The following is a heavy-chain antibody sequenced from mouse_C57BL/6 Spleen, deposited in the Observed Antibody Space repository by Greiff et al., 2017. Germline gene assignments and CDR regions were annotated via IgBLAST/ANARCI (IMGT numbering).Heavy chain of an antibody. CDR1: GYTFTSYW. CDR2: INPSNGGT. CDR3: ARSMNYGSRGFAY. D-gene: IGHD1-1*01. V-gene: IGHV1-53*01. Sequence: QVHVKQPGTELVKPGASVKLSCKASGYTFTSYWMHWVKQRPGQGLEWIGNINPSNGGTNYNEKFKSKATLTVDKSSSTAYMQLSSLTSEDSAVYYCARSMNYGSRGFAYWGQGTLVTVSA. J-gene: IGHJ3*01.